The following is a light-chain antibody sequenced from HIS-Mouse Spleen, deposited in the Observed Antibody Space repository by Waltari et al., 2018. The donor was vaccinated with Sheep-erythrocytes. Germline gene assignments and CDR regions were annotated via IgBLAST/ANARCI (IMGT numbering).Light chain of an antibody. CDR1: QSISSW. J-gene: IGKJ5*01. Sequence: DIQMTQSPSTLSASVGDRVTITCRASQSISSWLAWYQQKPGKAPKLLIYKASSLESGVPSRFSGGGSGTEFTLTISSLQPEDFASYYCQQANSFPITFGQGTRLEIK. CDR2: KAS. CDR3: QQANSFPIT. V-gene: IGKV1-5*03.